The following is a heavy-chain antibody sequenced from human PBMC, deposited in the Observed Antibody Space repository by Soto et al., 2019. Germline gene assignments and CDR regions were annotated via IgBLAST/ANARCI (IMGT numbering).Heavy chain of an antibody. J-gene: IGHJ6*02. CDR1: GGSISNSSYY. CDR2: IYYTGRT. CDR3: ARLALTRTKGYHYGLDV. Sequence: SESLSLTCTVSGGSISNSSYYWAWIRQPPGKGLEWIGTIYYTGRTYYNPSLKSRVTMSVDTPKNQFSLKLRSVTAADPAVYYCARLALTRTKGYHYGLDVWRQGTRGTVSS. D-gene: IGHD2-8*01. V-gene: IGHV4-39*01.